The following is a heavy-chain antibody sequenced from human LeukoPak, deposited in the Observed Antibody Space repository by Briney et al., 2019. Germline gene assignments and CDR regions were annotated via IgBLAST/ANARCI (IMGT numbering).Heavy chain of an antibody. J-gene: IGHJ5*02. D-gene: IGHD3-10*01. V-gene: IGHV3-30-3*01. Sequence: GGSLRLSCAASGFTFSSYAMHWVRQAPGKGLEWVAGISYDGSNKYYADSVKGRFTISRDNSKNTLYLQMNSLRAEDTAVYYCARSGRPSGSNWFDPWGQGTLVTVSS. CDR1: GFTFSSYA. CDR3: ARSGRPSGSNWFDP. CDR2: ISYDGSNK.